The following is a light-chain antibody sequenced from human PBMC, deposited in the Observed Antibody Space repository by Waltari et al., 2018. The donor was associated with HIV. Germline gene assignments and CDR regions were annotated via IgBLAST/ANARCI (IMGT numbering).Light chain of an antibody. J-gene: IGKJ3*01. CDR1: QSVNNN. CDR2: DAA. Sequence: EIMMKQSPATLSVSPGERVTLSCRASQSVNNNLAWYQQKPGQAPRLLIYDAASRATGIPARFSGSGSGTEFTLTISSLQSEDFAVYFCQQYSNWLLTFGPGTKVDI. V-gene: IGKV3-15*01. CDR3: QQYSNWLLT.